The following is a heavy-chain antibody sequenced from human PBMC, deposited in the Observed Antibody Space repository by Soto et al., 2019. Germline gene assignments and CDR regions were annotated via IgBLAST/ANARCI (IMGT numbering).Heavy chain of an antibody. CDR1: GGSISSYY. J-gene: IGHJ4*02. V-gene: IGHV4-59*01. D-gene: IGHD2-15*01. CDR3: ARDKRTRYCSGGSCLGLDY. Sequence: LSLTCTVSGGSISSYYWSWIRQPPGKGLEWIGYIYYSGSTNYNPSLKSRVTISVDTSKNQFSLKLSSVTAADTAVYYCARDKRTRYCSGGSCLGLDYWGQGTLVTVSS. CDR2: IYYSGST.